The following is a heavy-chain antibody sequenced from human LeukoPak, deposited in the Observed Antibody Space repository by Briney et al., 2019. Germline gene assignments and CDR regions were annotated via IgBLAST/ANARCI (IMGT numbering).Heavy chain of an antibody. Sequence: GEALKISCKGSGCRFTSYWIGWVRQMPGKGLEWMGIIYPGDSDTRYSPSFQGQVAISADKSISTAYLQWSSLKASDTAMYYCARHQSSRGLANYYYMDVWGKGTTVTVSS. D-gene: IGHD5-12*01. V-gene: IGHV5-51*01. CDR1: GCRFTSYW. CDR3: ARHQSSRGLANYYYMDV. CDR2: IYPGDSDT. J-gene: IGHJ6*03.